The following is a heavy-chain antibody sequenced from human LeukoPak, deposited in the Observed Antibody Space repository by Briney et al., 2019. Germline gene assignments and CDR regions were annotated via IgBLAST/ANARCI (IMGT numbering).Heavy chain of an antibody. CDR2: INTGNGNT. D-gene: IGHD3-10*01. V-gene: IGHV1-3*04. J-gene: IGHJ4*02. Sequence: ASVKVSCKASGYTFTNYAMHWVRQAPGQRLEWMGWINTGNGNTKYSQKFQGRVTITRDTSASTAYMELSSLRSEDTAVYYCARDRMVRGIDYWGQGTLVTVSS. CDR1: GYTFTNYA. CDR3: ARDRMVRGIDY.